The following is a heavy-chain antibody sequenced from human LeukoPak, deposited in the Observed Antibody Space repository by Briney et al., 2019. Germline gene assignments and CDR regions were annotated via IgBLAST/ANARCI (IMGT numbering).Heavy chain of an antibody. Sequence: PSETLSLTCAVSGGSISSGGYSWSWIRQPPGKGLEWIGYIYYSGSTYYNPSLKSRVTISVDTSKNQFSLKLSSVTAADTAVYYCARVKPYCSSTSCSRREVFFDYWGQGTLVTVSS. V-gene: IGHV4-30-4*07. CDR3: ARVKPYCSSTSCSRREVFFDY. J-gene: IGHJ4*02. CDR1: GGSISSGGYS. D-gene: IGHD2-2*01. CDR2: IYYSGST.